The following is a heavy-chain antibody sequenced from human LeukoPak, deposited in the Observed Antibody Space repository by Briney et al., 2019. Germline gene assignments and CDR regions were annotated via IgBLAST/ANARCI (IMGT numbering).Heavy chain of an antibody. CDR1: GFTFSSYG. J-gene: IGHJ6*03. D-gene: IGHD6-6*01. V-gene: IGHV3-30*02. CDR2: IRFDGSNK. Sequence: GGSLRLSCAASGFTFSSYGMHWVRQAPGKGLEWVTFIRFDGSNKYYADSVKGRFTISRDNSKNTLYLQMNSLRAEDTAVYYCARVAARSLWYYYYYMDVWRKRTTVTVSS. CDR3: ARVAARSLWYYYYYMDV.